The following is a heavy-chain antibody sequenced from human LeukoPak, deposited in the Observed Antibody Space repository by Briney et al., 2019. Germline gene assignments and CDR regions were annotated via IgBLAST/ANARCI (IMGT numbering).Heavy chain of an antibody. J-gene: IGHJ3*02. V-gene: IGHV3-30*02. Sequence: GGSLRLSCAASGFTFSSYGMHWVRQAPGKGLEWVAFIRYDGSNKYYADSVKGRFTISRDNSKNTLYLQMNSLRAEDTAVYYCARAYYSGSYFLAFDIWGQGTMVTVSS. D-gene: IGHD1-26*01. CDR1: GFTFSSYG. CDR2: IRYDGSNK. CDR3: ARAYYSGSYFLAFDI.